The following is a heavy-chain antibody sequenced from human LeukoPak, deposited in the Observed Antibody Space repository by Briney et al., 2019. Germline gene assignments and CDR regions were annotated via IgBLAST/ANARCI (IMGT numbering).Heavy chain of an antibody. D-gene: IGHD5-12*01. J-gene: IGHJ6*03. CDR1: GFTFSSYW. CDR3: AKGGGYEAQYYYYYLDV. CDR2: IKQDGSVK. V-gene: IGHV3-7*01. Sequence: GGSLRLSCAASGFTFSSYWMSWVRQAPGKGLEWVANIKQDGSVKYYVDSVKGRFTISRDNAKNSLYLQMNSLRAEDTAVYYCAKGGGYEAQYYYYYLDVWGKGTTVTISS.